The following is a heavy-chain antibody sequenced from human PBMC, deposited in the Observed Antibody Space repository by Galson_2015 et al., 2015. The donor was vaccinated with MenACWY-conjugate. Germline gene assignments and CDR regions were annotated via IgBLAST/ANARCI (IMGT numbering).Heavy chain of an antibody. CDR1: GYSFTTYA. D-gene: IGHD2-15*01. CDR3: ARSTGGYCSCGSCYWGS. V-gene: IGHV7-4-1*02. CDR2: THTDTGKP. J-gene: IGHJ5*02. Sequence: SVKVSCKASGYSFTTYAMIWVRQAPGQGLEWMGGTHTDTGKPTYATGFTGRFVFSLDTSVSTAYLQINDLKAEDTAVYFCARSTGGYCSCGSCYWGSWGQGTLVSVSS.